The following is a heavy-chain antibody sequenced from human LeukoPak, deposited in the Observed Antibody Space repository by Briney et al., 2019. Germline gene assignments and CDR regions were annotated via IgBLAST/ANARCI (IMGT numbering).Heavy chain of an antibody. D-gene: IGHD6-19*01. CDR3: AKGAGYYYFYYMDV. CDR1: GLSVSSNY. J-gene: IGHJ6*03. V-gene: IGHV3-23*01. CDR2: ISGSGGST. Sequence: PGGSLRLSCAASGLSVSSNYMNWVRQAPGKGLEWVSAISGSGGSTYYADSVKGRFTISRDNSKNTLYLQMNSLRAEDAAVYYCAKGAGYYYFYYMDVWGKGTTVTVSS.